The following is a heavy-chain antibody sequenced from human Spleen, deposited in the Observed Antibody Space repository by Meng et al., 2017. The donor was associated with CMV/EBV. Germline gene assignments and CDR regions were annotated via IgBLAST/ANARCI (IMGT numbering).Heavy chain of an antibody. J-gene: IGHJ6*02. Sequence: SVKVSCKASGGTFSSYAISWVRQAPGQGLEWMGGIIPIFGTANYAQKFQGRVAMTTDTSTSTAYMELRSQRPDDTAVYYCAHSKAGGPYGMDVWGQGTTVTVSS. CDR1: GGTFSSYA. CDR3: AHSKAGGPYGMDV. V-gene: IGHV1-69*05. CDR2: IIPIFGTA. D-gene: IGHD3-10*01.